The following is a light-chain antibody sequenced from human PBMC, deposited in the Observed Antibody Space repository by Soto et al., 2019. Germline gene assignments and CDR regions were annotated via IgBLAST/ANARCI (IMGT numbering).Light chain of an antibody. CDR3: TSYSSTDTFYV. CDR2: QVT. J-gene: IGLJ1*01. CDR1: SSDVGAYHY. V-gene: IGLV2-14*01. Sequence: QSVPTQPASVSGSPGQSITISCTGTSSDVGAYHYVSWYQHHPGKAPKLMIYQVTNRPSGVSDRFSGSKSGNTASLTISGLRADDEADYYCTSYSSTDTFYVFGTGTKVTVL.